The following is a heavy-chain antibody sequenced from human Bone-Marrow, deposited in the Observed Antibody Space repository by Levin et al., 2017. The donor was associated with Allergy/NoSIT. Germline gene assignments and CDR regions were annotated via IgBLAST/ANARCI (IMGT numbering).Heavy chain of an antibody. CDR2: INPSGDYT. D-gene: IGHD3-10*01. V-gene: IGHV1-46*01. CDR1: GYTFTKYY. CDR3: AREVSVYYGSGTYYNVPDRPYFDY. Sequence: ASVKVSCKASGYTFTKYYMHWVRQAPGQGLEWMGIINPSGDYTGYAQKFQGRLTMTRDTPTSTVYMELSSLRSADTAVYYCAREVSVYYGSGTYYNVPDRPYFDYWGQGTLVTVSS. J-gene: IGHJ4*02.